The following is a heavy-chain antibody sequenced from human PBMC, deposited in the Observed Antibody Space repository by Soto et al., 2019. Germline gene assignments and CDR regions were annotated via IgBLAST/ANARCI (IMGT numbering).Heavy chain of an antibody. V-gene: IGHV3-74*01. CDR1: EFTLSNYW. D-gene: IGHD5-12*01. CDR2: INIDGSTT. Sequence: EVQLVESGGVSVQPGGSLGPSFAAPEFTLSNYWLPWVRQVPGKGLVWVSRINIDGSTTTYADSVKGRFTISRDNAKNTLYLQMNSLRDEDTAVYYCVRIRRGDGYTFGYWGQGTLVTVSS. J-gene: IGHJ4*02. CDR3: VRIRRGDGYTFGY.